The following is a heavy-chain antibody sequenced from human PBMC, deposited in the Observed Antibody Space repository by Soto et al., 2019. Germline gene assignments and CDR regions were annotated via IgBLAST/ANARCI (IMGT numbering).Heavy chain of an antibody. J-gene: IGHJ4*02. Sequence: EVQLVESGGGLVKPGGSMRLSCAASRFTFSSYSMNWVRQAPGKGMEWVSSISSSSSYIYYADSVKGRFNISRDNAKNSRYLQMNSLRAEDTAVYYCAWDRYGSGSYSRNYWGQGTLVTGSS. CDR2: ISSSSSYI. CDR3: AWDRYGSGSYSRNY. D-gene: IGHD3-10*01. CDR1: RFTFSSYS. V-gene: IGHV3-21*01.